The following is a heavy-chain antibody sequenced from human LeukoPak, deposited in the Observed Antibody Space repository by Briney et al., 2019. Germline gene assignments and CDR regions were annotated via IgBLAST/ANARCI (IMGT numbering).Heavy chain of an antibody. CDR3: ARLRVVVGTRGPQWFDP. D-gene: IGHD1-1*01. Sequence: SETLSLTCTVSGDSISSYYWSWIRQPAGKGLEWIGHMCTSGSTNYNPSLKSRVTMSVDTSKNQLSLKVRSATAADTAVYYCARLRVVVGTRGPQWFDPWGQGTLVTVSS. CDR1: GDSISSYY. V-gene: IGHV4-4*07. CDR2: MCTSGST. J-gene: IGHJ5*02.